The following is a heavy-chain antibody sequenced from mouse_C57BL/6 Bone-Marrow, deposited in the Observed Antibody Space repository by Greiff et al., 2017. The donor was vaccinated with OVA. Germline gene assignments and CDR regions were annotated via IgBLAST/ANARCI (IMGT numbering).Heavy chain of an antibody. Sequence: EVQLQQSGPELVKPGASVKISCKASGYTFTDYYMNWVKQSHGKSLEWIGDINPNNGGTSYNQKFKGKATLTVDKSSSTAYMELRSLTSEDSAVYYCAREGGLRLYAMDYWGQGTSVTVSS. CDR1: GYTFTDYY. CDR2: INPNNGGT. V-gene: IGHV1-26*01. CDR3: AREGGLRLYAMDY. J-gene: IGHJ4*01. D-gene: IGHD2-4*01.